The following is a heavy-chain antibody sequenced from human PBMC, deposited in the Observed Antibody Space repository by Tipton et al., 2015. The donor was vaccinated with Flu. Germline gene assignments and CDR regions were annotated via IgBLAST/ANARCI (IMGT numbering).Heavy chain of an antibody. CDR1: GFIFSTYG. V-gene: IGHV3-33*06. CDR3: AKDKNEFYAFEN. D-gene: IGHD2/OR15-2a*01. Sequence: RSLRHSCAASGFIFSTYGMHWVRQAPGKGLEWVAVIWYDGSNKYYADSVKGRFTISRDNSKNTVYLQMNSLRAEDTAVYYCAKDKNEFYAFENWAQGTLVTVSS. J-gene: IGHJ4*02. CDR2: IWYDGSNK.